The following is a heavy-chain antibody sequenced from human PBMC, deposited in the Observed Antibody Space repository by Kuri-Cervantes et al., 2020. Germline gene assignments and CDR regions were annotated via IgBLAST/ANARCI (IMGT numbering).Heavy chain of an antibody. J-gene: IGHJ5*02. CDR2: ISAYNGDT. D-gene: IGHD4-17*01. CDR1: GYTFTSYG. Sequence: ASVKVSCKASGYTFTSYGISWVRQAPGQGLEWMGWISAYNGDTNYAQKLQGRVTMTTDTSTSTAYMELSSLRSEDTAVYYRASGYGDYEYNWFDPWGQGTLVTVSS. CDR3: ASGYGDYEYNWFDP. V-gene: IGHV1-18*01.